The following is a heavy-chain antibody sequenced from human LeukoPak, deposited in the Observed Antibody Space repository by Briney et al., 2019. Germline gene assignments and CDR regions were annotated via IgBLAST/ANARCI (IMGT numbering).Heavy chain of an antibody. CDR3: ARTITIFGSTHYFDY. CDR1: GGTFSSYA. V-gene: IGHV1-69*05. J-gene: IGHJ4*01. CDR2: IIPIFGTA. D-gene: IGHD3-3*01. Sequence: ASVKVSCKASGGTFSSYAISWVRQAPGQGREWMGGIIPIFGTANYAQKFQGRVTITTDESTSTAYMELSSLRSEDTAVYYCARTITIFGSTHYFDYWGHGTLVTVFS.